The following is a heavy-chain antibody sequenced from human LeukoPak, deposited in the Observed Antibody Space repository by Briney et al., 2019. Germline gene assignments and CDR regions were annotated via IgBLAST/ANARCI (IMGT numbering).Heavy chain of an antibody. Sequence: SETLSLTCTVSGGSVSISSYYWGWIRQPPGKGLEWIGSIYYSGNTYYNPALKSRVTISVDTSKNQFSLKLNSVTAADTAVYYCARDPDYYDSSGSSGYFDLWGRGTLVTVSS. V-gene: IGHV4-39*07. D-gene: IGHD3-22*01. J-gene: IGHJ2*01. CDR2: IYYSGNT. CDR1: GGSVSISSYY. CDR3: ARDPDYYDSSGSSGYFDL.